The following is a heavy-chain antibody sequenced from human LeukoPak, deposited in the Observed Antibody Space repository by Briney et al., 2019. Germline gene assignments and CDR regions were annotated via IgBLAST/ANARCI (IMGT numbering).Heavy chain of an antibody. CDR2: INPSGGGT. D-gene: IGHD2-15*01. CDR3: ARRGYCSGGSCYQFDY. J-gene: IGHJ4*02. V-gene: IGHV1-46*01. Sequence: GASVKVSCKASGYTFTSYYMHWVRQAPGQGLEWMGIINPSGGGTSYAQKFQGRVTMTRDTSTSTVYMELSSLRSEDTAVYYCARRGYCSGGSCYQFDYWGQGTLVTVSS. CDR1: GYTFTSYY.